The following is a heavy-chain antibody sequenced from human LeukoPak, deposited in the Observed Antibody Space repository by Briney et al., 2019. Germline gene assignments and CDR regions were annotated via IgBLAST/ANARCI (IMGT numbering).Heavy chain of an antibody. J-gene: IGHJ4*02. CDR2: VSYDGTDT. D-gene: IGHD5-18*01. CDR3: ARALQAGYSYGPDY. CDR1: GFTFTNYA. Sequence: PGRSLRLSCAASGFTFTNYAMNWVRQAPGKGLEWVATVSYDGTDTSYADSVKGRFTISRDNSKNTLYLQMNSLRAEDTAVYYCARALQAGYSYGPDYWGQGTLVTVSS. V-gene: IGHV3-30-3*01.